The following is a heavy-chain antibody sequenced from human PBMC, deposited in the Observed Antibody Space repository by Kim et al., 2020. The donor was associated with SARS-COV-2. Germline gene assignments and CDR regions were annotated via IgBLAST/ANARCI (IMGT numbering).Heavy chain of an antibody. Sequence: SRTSMKTRLTLSKDTSKNQLVLTMTNMDPVDTATYYCARMRFGEHIYFDYWGQGTLVTVSS. CDR3: ARMRFGEHIYFDY. V-gene: IGHV2-70*01. J-gene: IGHJ4*02. D-gene: IGHD3-10*01.